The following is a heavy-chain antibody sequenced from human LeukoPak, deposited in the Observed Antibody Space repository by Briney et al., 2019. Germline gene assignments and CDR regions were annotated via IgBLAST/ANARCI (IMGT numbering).Heavy chain of an antibody. CDR1: GYSFTSYA. CDR3: ARNGVTTPGMDV. V-gene: IGHV1-3*01. D-gene: IGHD3-22*01. J-gene: IGHJ6*02. Sequence: ASVKVSCKASGYSFTSYAVHWVRQAPGQKLEWMGWINAGSANTKYSQKFQGGVTFTSDTSADTAYMELNSLRSEDTAVYYCARNGVTTPGMDVWGQGTTVSVS. CDR2: INAGSANT.